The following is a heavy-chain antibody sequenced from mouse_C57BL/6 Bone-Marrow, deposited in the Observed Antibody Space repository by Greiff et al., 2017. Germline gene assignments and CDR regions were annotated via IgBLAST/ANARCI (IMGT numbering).Heavy chain of an antibody. J-gene: IGHJ1*03. D-gene: IGHD1-1*01. V-gene: IGHV1-50*01. CDR1: GYTFTSYW. Sequence: QVQLKQPGAELVKPGASVKLSCKASGYTFTSYWMQWVKQRPGQGLEWIGEIDPSDSYTNYNQKFKGKATLTVDTSSSTAYMQLSSLTSEDSAVDYCAREGSTDWYFDVWGTGTTVTVSS. CDR3: AREGSTDWYFDV. CDR2: IDPSDSYT.